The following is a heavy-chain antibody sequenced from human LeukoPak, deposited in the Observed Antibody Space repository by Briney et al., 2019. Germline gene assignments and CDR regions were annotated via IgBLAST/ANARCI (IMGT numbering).Heavy chain of an antibody. CDR2: MQQDGSEK. V-gene: IGHV3-7*01. J-gene: IGHJ4*02. CDR3: ARDNGRKDDY. D-gene: IGHD2-8*01. Sequence: PGGSLRLSCAASGFTFSSYWMSWVRQAPGKGLEWVANMQQDGSEKYYVDSVKGRLTISRHNAKNSLYLQMNSLRAEDAAVYYCARDNGRKDDYWGQGTLVTVSS. CDR1: GFTFSSYW.